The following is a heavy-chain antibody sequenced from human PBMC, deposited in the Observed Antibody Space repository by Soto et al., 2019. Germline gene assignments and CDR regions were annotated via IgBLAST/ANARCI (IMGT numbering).Heavy chain of an antibody. Sequence: SETLSLTCTVSGGSISSSLDYWGWIRQPPGKGLEWIGSIYYIGTTYYNPSLKIRVTISVDTSKNHFSLRLSSVTAADTAVYYCARSRSGSWYYFDHWGQGTLVTVSS. D-gene: IGHD6-13*01. CDR2: IYYIGTT. V-gene: IGHV4-39*02. CDR3: ARSRSGSWYYFDH. CDR1: GGSISSSLDY. J-gene: IGHJ4*02.